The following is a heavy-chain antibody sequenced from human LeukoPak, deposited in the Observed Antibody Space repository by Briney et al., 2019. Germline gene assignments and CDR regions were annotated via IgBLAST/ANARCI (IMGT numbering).Heavy chain of an antibody. CDR2: MNPNSGNT. J-gene: IGHJ6*02. V-gene: IGHV1-8*01. D-gene: IGHD3-3*01. CDR1: GYTFTSYD. Sequence: ASVKVSCKASGYTFTSYDINWVRQATGQGLEWMGWMNPNSGNTGYAQKFQGRVTMTRNTSISTAYMELSSLRSEDTAVYYCARGVRSDFWSGYSAWGTDYGTDVWGQGTTVTVSS. CDR3: ARGVRSDFWSGYSAWGTDYGTDV.